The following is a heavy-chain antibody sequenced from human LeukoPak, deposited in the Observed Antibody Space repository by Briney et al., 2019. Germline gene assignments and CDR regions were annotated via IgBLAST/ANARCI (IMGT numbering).Heavy chain of an antibody. Sequence: PGGSLRLSCAASGFTFSNYWMDWVRQAPGKGLVWVSRIHRDGSSTTYADSVKGRFTISRDNSKNTLYLQMNRLRAEDTAVYYCAPRVGTIYAASGGLNIDYWGQGTLVTVSS. V-gene: IGHV3-74*01. CDR3: APRVGTIYAASGGLNIDY. CDR1: GFTFSNYW. J-gene: IGHJ4*02. D-gene: IGHD2-8*01. CDR2: IHRDGSST.